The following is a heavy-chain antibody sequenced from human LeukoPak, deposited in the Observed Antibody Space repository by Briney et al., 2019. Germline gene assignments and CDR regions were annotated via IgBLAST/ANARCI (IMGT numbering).Heavy chain of an antibody. Sequence: PSETLSLTCAVYGGSFSGYYWSWIRQPPGKGLEWIGEINHSGSTNYNPSLKSRVTISVDTSKNQFSLKLSSVTAADTAVYYCARAGNRPYGSGGHQNFDYWGQGTLVTVSS. J-gene: IGHJ4*02. CDR3: ARAGNRPYGSGGHQNFDY. D-gene: IGHD3-10*01. CDR1: GGSFSGYY. V-gene: IGHV4-34*01. CDR2: INHSGST.